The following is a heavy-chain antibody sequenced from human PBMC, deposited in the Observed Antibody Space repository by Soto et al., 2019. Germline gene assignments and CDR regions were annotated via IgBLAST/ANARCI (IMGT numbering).Heavy chain of an antibody. J-gene: IGHJ4*02. CDR2: IYYRGNT. Sequence: KASETLSLTCTVSGGSITSSSHYWGWIRQPPGKGLEWIGSIYYRGNTYYNPSLKSRVTISVDTSKEQFSLKVTSVTATDTAVYYCARHKDTSSRYLLPDYWGQGALVTVSS. CDR1: GGSITSSSHY. D-gene: IGHD6-13*01. CDR3: ARHKDTSSRYLLPDY. V-gene: IGHV4-39*01.